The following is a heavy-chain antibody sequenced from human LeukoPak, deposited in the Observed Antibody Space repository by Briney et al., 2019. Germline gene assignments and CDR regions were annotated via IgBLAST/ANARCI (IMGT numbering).Heavy chain of an antibody. D-gene: IGHD1-26*01. Sequence: GGSLRLSCAASGFTFSSYWMHWVRQAPGKGLVWVSRINSDGSSTSYADSVKGRFTISRDNAKNSLYLQLNSLRAEDTAVYYCARDRELVPFDYWGQGALVTVSS. CDR1: GFTFSSYW. J-gene: IGHJ4*02. CDR3: ARDRELVPFDY. V-gene: IGHV3-74*01. CDR2: INSDGSST.